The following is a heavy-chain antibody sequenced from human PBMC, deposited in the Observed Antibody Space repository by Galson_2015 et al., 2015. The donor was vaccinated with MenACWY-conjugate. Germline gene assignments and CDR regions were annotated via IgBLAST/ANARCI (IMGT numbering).Heavy chain of an antibody. CDR2: ISWDGGST. D-gene: IGHD5-18*01. V-gene: IGHV3-43*01. J-gene: IGHJ4*02. CDR3: AKDRSTAMKEYYFDY. Sequence: SLRLSCAASGFTFDDYTMHWVRQAPGKGLEWVSLISWDGGSTYYADSVKGRFTISRDNSKNSLYLQMNSLRTEDTALYYCAKDRSTAMKEYYFDYWGQGTLVTVSS. CDR1: GFTFDDYT.